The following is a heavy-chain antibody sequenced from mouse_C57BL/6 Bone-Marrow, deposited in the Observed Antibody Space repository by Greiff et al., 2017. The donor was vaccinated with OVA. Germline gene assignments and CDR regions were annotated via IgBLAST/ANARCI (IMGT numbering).Heavy chain of an antibody. CDR3: ASTPYYYGSSFAY. Sequence: VQLQQSGAELARPGASVKLSCKASGYTFTSYGISWVKQRTGQGLEWIGEIYPRSGNTYYNEKFKGKATLTADKSSSTAYMELRSLTSEDSAVYFCASTPYYYGSSFAYWGQGTLVTVSA. CDR2: IYPRSGNT. V-gene: IGHV1-81*01. D-gene: IGHD1-1*01. J-gene: IGHJ3*01. CDR1: GYTFTSYG.